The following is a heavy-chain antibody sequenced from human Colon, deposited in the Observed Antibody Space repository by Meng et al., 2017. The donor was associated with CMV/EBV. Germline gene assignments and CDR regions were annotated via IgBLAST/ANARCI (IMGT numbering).Heavy chain of an antibody. V-gene: IGHV3-21*01. D-gene: IGHD3-22*01. CDR1: GFTFSNYS. Sequence: GGSLRLSCAASGFTFSNYSMAWVRQAPGKGLEWVSSITTNSRYTYQPDSLKGRFTISRDNAKNSLYLQMNGLRAEDTAVYYCARDKSMIIFGTFDIWGQGTVVTVSS. CDR3: ARDKSMIIFGTFDI. CDR2: ITTNSRYT. J-gene: IGHJ3*02.